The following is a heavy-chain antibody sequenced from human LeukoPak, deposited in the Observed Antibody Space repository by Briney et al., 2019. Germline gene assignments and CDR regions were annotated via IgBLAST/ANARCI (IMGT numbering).Heavy chain of an antibody. D-gene: IGHD1-26*01. V-gene: IGHV4-59*01. J-gene: IGHJ4*02. CDR2: IYYSGST. CDR3: AKYSGSYYYPPNWDS. CDR1: GGSISSYY. Sequence: KPSETLSLTCTVSGGSISSYYWSWIRQPPGKGLEWIGYIYYSGSTNYNPSLKSRVTISVDTSKNQFSLKLSSVTAADTAVYFCAKYSGSYYYPPNWDSWGQGTLVTVSS.